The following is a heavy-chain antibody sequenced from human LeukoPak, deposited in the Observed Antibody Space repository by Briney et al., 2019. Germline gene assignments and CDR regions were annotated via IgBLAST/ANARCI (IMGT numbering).Heavy chain of an antibody. CDR3: ARDRGSYEFDY. D-gene: IGHD1-26*01. Sequence: GGSLRLSCAASGFTFSSYSMNWVRQAPGKGLEWVSPISSSSSYIYYADSVKGRFTISRDNAKNSLYLQVNSLRAEDTAVYYCARDRGSYEFDYWGQGTLVTVSS. CDR1: GFTFSSYS. V-gene: IGHV3-21*01. J-gene: IGHJ4*02. CDR2: ISSSSSYI.